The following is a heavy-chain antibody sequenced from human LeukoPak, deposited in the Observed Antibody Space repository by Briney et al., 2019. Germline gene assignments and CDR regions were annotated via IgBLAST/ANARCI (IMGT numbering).Heavy chain of an antibody. Sequence: GGSLRLSCAASGFTFSSYWMSWVRQAPGKGLEWVANIKQDGSEKYYVDSVKGRFTISRDNAKNSLYLQMNSLRAEDTAVYYCARVPDPPYIVVVPAAIDYWGQGTLVTVSS. CDR3: ARVPDPPYIVVVPAAIDY. J-gene: IGHJ4*02. D-gene: IGHD2-2*02. CDR1: GFTFSSYW. CDR2: IKQDGSEK. V-gene: IGHV3-7*01.